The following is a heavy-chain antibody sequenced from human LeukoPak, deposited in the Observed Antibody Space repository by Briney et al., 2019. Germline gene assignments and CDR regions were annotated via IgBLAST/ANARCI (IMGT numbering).Heavy chain of an antibody. J-gene: IGHJ4*02. D-gene: IGHD6-19*01. CDR1: GGSISSYY. Sequence: PSETLSLTCTVSGGSISSYYWSWIRQPPGKGLEWIGSIHYSGSTNYNPSLKSRVTISVDTSKNQFSLKLRSVTAADTALYYCARTVRNGWSPLYFDYWGQGTLVTVSS. V-gene: IGHV4-59*08. CDR3: ARTVRNGWSPLYFDY. CDR2: IHYSGST.